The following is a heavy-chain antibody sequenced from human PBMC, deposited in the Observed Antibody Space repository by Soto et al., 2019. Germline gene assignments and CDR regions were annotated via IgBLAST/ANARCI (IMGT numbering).Heavy chain of an antibody. CDR1: GGSFSGYY. CDR3: ARLVRAVKGSYYGMDV. V-gene: IGHV4-34*01. Sequence: SETLSLTCAVYGGSFSGYYWSWIRQPPGKGLEWIGEINHSGSTNYNPSLKSRVTISVDTSKNQFSLKLSSVTAADTAVYYCARLVRAVKGSYYGMDVWGQGTTVTVSS. J-gene: IGHJ6*02. D-gene: IGHD1-26*01. CDR2: INHSGST.